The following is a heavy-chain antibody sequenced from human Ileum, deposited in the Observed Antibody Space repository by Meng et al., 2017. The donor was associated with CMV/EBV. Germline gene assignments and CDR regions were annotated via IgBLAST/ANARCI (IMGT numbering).Heavy chain of an antibody. D-gene: IGHD3-9*01. CDR3: ARDGGDDILTGYYYYYGMDV. J-gene: IGHJ6*02. Sequence: SETLSLTCTVSGGSISGGGFAWSWIRQHPGKGLEWIGYMYYSGSTYYNPSLKSRVTISADTSKNQFSLKLTSVTAADTAVYYCARDGGDDILTGYYYYYGMDVWGQGTTVTVSS. CDR1: GGSISGGGFA. CDR2: MYYSGST. V-gene: IGHV4-31*03.